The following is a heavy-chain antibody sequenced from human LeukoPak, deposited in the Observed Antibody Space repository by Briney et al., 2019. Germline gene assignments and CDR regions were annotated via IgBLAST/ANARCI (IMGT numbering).Heavy chain of an antibody. J-gene: IGHJ4*02. D-gene: IGHD6-19*01. Sequence: ASVKVSCKASGYSFTSYAMNWVRQAPGQGLEWMGWINTNTGNPTYAQGFTGRCVFSLDTSVSTAYLQISSLKAEDTAVYSCARVAEYSSGWYDLFDYWGQGTLVTVSS. CDR1: GYSFTSYA. CDR3: ARVAEYSSGWYDLFDY. CDR2: INTNTGNP. V-gene: IGHV7-4-1*02.